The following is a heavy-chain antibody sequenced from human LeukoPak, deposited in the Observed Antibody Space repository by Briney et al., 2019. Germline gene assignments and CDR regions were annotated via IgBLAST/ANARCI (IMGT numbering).Heavy chain of an antibody. V-gene: IGHV4-59*01. CDR3: ARGPNSVARYFDY. CDR1: GGTISSYY. D-gene: IGHD4-23*01. CDR2: IYYSGST. J-gene: IGHJ4*02. Sequence: SETLSLTCTVSGGTISSYYWSWTRQPPGKGLEWIGYIYYSGSTNYNPSLKSRVTISVDTSKNQFSLKLSSVTAADTAVYYCARGPNSVARYFDYWGQGTLVTVSS.